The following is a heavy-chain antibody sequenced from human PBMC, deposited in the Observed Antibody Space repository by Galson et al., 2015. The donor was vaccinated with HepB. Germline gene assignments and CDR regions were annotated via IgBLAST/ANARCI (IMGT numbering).Heavy chain of an antibody. Sequence: SVKVSCKASGFTFTSSAVQWVRQARGQRLEWIGWIVVGSDNTNYAQKFQERVTITRDMSTSTAYMEVSSLRSEDTAVYYCAAGSYDFWSSYTFAYWGQGTLVTVSS. J-gene: IGHJ4*02. V-gene: IGHV1-58*01. D-gene: IGHD3-3*01. CDR1: GFTFTSSA. CDR2: IVVGSDNT. CDR3: AAGSYDFWSSYTFAY.